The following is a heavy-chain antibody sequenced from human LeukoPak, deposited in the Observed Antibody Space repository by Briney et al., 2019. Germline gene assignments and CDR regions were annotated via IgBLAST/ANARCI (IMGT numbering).Heavy chain of an antibody. J-gene: IGHJ6*03. D-gene: IGHD3-10*01. Sequence: GASVKVSCKASGYTFTSYDINWVRQATGQGLEWMGWMNPNSGNTGYAQKFQGRVTMTRNTSISTAYMELSSLRSEDTAVYYCARSMVRGDHYYYYYMDVWGKGTTVTISS. CDR1: GYTFTSYD. CDR3: ARSMVRGDHYYYYYMDV. V-gene: IGHV1-8*01. CDR2: MNPNSGNT.